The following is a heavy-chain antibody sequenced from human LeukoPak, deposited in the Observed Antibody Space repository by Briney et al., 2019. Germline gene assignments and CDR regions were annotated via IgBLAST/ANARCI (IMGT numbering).Heavy chain of an antibody. CDR2: IYPGDSDT. CDR1: GYSFTTYW. V-gene: IGHV5-51*01. Sequence: PGESLKISCKGSGYSFTTYWIGWVRQMPGRGLEWMGIIYPGDSDTRYSPSFQGQVTISADKSISTAYLQWSSLKASDTAMYYCARQFRDSSGYYSYYFDYWGLGTLVTVSS. D-gene: IGHD3-22*01. J-gene: IGHJ4*02. CDR3: ARQFRDSSGYYSYYFDY.